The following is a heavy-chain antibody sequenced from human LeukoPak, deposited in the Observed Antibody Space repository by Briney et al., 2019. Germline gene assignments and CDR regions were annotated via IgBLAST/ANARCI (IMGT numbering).Heavy chain of an antibody. CDR1: GGTFSSYA. CDR3: ARGPDYDILTGYQTNYYYGMDV. D-gene: IGHD3-9*01. J-gene: IGHJ6*02. CDR2: IIPIFGTA. Sequence: ASVKVSCKASGGTFSSYAISWVRQAPGQGLEWMGGIIPIFGTANYAQKFQGRVTMTRDTSTSTVYMELSSLRSEDTAVYYCARGPDYDILTGYQTNYYYGMDVWGQGTTVTVSS. V-gene: IGHV1-69*05.